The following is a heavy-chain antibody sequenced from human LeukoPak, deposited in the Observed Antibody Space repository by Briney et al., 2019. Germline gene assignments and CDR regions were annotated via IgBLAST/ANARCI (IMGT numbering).Heavy chain of an antibody. D-gene: IGHD3-16*02. CDR1: DYTFTSYG. CDR3: ARGHDFVWGSYRTSFDY. Sequence: ASVKVSCKASDYTFTSYGISWVRQAPGQGLEWLGWISTYNGDANYAQKFQDRVTMTTDTSTSTAYMELRSLRSDDTAVYYCARGHDFVWGSYRTSFDYWGQGTLVTVSS. J-gene: IGHJ4*02. CDR2: ISTYNGDA. V-gene: IGHV1-18*01.